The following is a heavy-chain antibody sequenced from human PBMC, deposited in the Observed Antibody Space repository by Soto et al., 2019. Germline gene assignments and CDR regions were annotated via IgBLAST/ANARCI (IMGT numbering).Heavy chain of an antibody. Sequence: EVQLVESGGGLVQPGRSLRLSCAASGFTFDDYAMHWVRQAPGKGLEWVSGISWNSGSIGYADSVKGRFTISRDNAKNSLYLQMNSLRAEDTALYYCAKDRPLGYDDYVTYFQHWGQGTLVTVSS. D-gene: IGHD4-17*01. CDR1: GFTFDDYA. V-gene: IGHV3-9*01. CDR2: ISWNSGSI. CDR3: AKDRPLGYDDYVTYFQH. J-gene: IGHJ1*01.